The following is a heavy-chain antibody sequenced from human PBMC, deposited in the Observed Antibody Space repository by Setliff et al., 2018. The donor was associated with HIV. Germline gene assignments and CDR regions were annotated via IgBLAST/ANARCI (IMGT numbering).Heavy chain of an antibody. Sequence: PGGSLRLSCTASGFTFGDYAMSWVRQAPGKGLEWVGFIRNKGYGGTTEYAASVKGRFTISRDDSKSIAYLQMNSLKIEDTAVYYCARARYMDVWGKGTTVTVSS. CDR1: GFTFGDYA. CDR2: IRNKGYGGTT. J-gene: IGHJ6*03. D-gene: IGHD6-6*01. V-gene: IGHV3-49*04. CDR3: ARARYMDV.